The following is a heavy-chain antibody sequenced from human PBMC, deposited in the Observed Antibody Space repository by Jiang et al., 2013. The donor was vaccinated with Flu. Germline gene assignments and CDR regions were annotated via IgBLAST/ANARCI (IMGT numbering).Heavy chain of an antibody. CDR2: ISAYNGNT. D-gene: IGHD3-22*01. J-gene: IGHJ4*02. CDR1: GYTFTSYG. Sequence: SGAEVKKPGASVKVSCKASGYTFTSYGISWVRQAPGQGLEWMGWISAYNGNTNYAQKLQGRVTMTTDTSTSTAYMELRSLRSDDTAVYYCARDLRADIDDSSGVDYWGQGTLVTVSS. CDR3: ARDLRADIDDSSGVDY. V-gene: IGHV1-18*01.